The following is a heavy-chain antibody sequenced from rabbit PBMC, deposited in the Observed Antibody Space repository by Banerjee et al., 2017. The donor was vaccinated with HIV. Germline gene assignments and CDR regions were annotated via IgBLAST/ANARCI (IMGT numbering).Heavy chain of an antibody. D-gene: IGHD4-1*01. CDR2: IYAGRSGTT. CDR1: GFSFSSTYW. V-gene: IGHV1S45*01. CDR3: ARDLAGVIGWNFNL. Sequence: LVKPEGSLTLTCTASGFSFSSTYWICWVRQAPGKGPEWIACIYAGRSGTTYYASWATGRFTISKTSSTTVTLQMTSLTAADTASYFCARDLAGVIGWNFNLWGQGTLVTVS. J-gene: IGHJ4*01.